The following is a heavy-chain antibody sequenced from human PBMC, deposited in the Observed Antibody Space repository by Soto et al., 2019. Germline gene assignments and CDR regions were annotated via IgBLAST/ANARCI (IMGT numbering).Heavy chain of an antibody. Sequence: GGSLRLSCAASGFTVSSNYMSWVRQAPGKGLEWVSIIYSGGSTYYADSVKGRFTISRDNSKNTLYLQMNSLRAEDTAVYYCARESIVGATNTFDYWGQGSLVTVSS. J-gene: IGHJ4*02. CDR3: ARESIVGATNTFDY. CDR2: IYSGGST. CDR1: GFTVSSNY. D-gene: IGHD1-26*01. V-gene: IGHV3-66*01.